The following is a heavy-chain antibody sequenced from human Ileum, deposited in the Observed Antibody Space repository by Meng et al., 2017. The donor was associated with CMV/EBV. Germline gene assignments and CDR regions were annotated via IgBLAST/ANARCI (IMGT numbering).Heavy chain of an antibody. CDR3: ATGAGSFLV. V-gene: IGHV3-53*01. CDR2: LHSGGDA. CDR1: GFMVSGNH. D-gene: IGHD3-10*01. Sequence: LRLAWADSGFMVSGNHMNWVRQAQGKGLEWVSVLHSGGDAKYADSVKGRFTIARDASQNTLFLQMDSLRVEDTAVYYCATGAGSFLVWGQGTLVTVSS. J-gene: IGHJ4*02.